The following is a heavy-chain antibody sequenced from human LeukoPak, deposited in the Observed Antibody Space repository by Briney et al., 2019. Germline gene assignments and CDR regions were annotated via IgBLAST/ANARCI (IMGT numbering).Heavy chain of an antibody. CDR3: ARGTSSWHGVDY. Sequence: GGSLRLSCAASGFTFDDYGMSWVRQAPGRGLEWVAFIRYDGSNKYYAESVKGRFTISRDNAKNSLSLQMNSLRAEDTAVYYCARGTSSWHGVDYWGQGTLVAVSS. D-gene: IGHD6-13*01. CDR1: GFTFDDYG. CDR2: IRYDGSNK. J-gene: IGHJ4*02. V-gene: IGHV3-30*02.